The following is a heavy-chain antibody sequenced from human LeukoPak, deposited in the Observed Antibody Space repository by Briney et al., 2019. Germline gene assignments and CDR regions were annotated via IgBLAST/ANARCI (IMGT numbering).Heavy chain of an antibody. D-gene: IGHD1-26*01. CDR2: ITSTSAYR. CDR3: ARVTMGATTLNYYYFFMDV. V-gene: IGHV3-21*01. J-gene: IGHJ6*03. Sequence: GGSLRLSCVGSGFAFNAYTITWVRQAPGKGLEWVSSITSTSAYRQYGDSVRGRYTISRDNTKNSVYLQMDSLGAEDTAVYHCARVTMGATTLNYYYFFMDVWGKGTTVTVSS. CDR1: GFAFNAYT.